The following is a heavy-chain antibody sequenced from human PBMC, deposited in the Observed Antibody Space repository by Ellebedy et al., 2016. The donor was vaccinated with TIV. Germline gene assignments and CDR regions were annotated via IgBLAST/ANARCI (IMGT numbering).Heavy chain of an antibody. V-gene: IGHV1-69*04. CDR2: IIPILGIA. CDR1: GGTFSSYA. Sequence: AASVKVSCKASGGTFSSYAISWVRQAPGQGLEWMGRIIPILGIANYAQKFQGRVTITADKSTSTAYMELSSLRSEDTAVYYCARDPIAAAGNYYYYYGMDVWGQGTTVTVSS. J-gene: IGHJ6*02. CDR3: ARDPIAAAGNYYYYYGMDV. D-gene: IGHD6-13*01.